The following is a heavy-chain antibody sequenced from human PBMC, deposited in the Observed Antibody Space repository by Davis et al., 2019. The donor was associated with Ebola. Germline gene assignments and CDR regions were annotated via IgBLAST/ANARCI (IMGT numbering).Heavy chain of an antibody. CDR2: IIPIFGTA. J-gene: IGHJ3*02. V-gene: IGHV1-69*13. CDR1: GYTFTSYG. Sequence: SVKVSCKASGYTFTSYGISWVRQAPGQGLEWMGGIIPIFGTANYAQKFQGRVTITADESTSTAYMELSSLRSEDTAVYYCARDRSGSPDAFDIWGQGTMVTVSS. D-gene: IGHD1-26*01. CDR3: ARDRSGSPDAFDI.